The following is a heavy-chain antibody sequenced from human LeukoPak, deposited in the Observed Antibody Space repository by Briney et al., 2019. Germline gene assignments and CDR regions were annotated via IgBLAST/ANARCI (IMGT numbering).Heavy chain of an antibody. CDR2: IYYSGST. CDR1: GGSISHYY. CDR3: ARRRSSGWQFDY. D-gene: IGHD6-19*01. Sequence: SETLSLTCTVSGGSISHYYWSWIRQPPGKGLEWIGYIYYSGSTNYNPSLKSRATISVDTSKNQFSLKVSSVTAADTAVYYCARRRSSGWQFDYWGQGTLVTVSS. V-gene: IGHV4-59*08. J-gene: IGHJ4*02.